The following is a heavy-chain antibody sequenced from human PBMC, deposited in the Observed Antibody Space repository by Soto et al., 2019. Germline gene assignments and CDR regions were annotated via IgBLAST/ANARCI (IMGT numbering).Heavy chain of an antibody. CDR1: GFTFSSYA. D-gene: IGHD6-13*01. Sequence: EVQLLESGGGLVQPGGSLRLSCAASGFTFSSYAMSWVRQAPGKGLEWVSAISGSGGSTYYVDSVKGRFTISRDNSKNPVYLQMNSRRAEDTAVYYCAKETAEAGTQWGQGTLVTVSS. J-gene: IGHJ4*02. CDR2: ISGSGGST. V-gene: IGHV3-23*01. CDR3: AKETAEAGTQ.